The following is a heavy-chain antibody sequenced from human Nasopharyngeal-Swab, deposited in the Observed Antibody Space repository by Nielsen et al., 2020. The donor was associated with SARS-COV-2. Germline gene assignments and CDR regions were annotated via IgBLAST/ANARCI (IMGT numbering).Heavy chain of an antibody. D-gene: IGHD3-22*01. J-gene: IGHJ5*02. CDR1: GGSFSGYY. CDR3: ARDTYYDSRGIDP. Sequence: SETLSLTCAVYGGSFSGYYWSWIRQSPGKGLEWIGEINHSGSTNYNPSLKSRVTISVDTSKNQFSLKLSSVTAADTAVYYCARDTYYDSRGIDPWGQGTLVTVSS. V-gene: IGHV4-34*01. CDR2: INHSGST.